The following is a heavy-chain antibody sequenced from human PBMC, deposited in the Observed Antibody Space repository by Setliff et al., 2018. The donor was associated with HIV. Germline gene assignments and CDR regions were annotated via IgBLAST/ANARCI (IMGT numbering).Heavy chain of an antibody. D-gene: IGHD2-21*02. CDR1: GASITTNSYY. V-gene: IGHV4-39*01. Sequence: LRETLSLTWAVSGASITTNSYYWGWIRQTPEKGLEWIGDFYYSGTTYYNPSLKSRATISVDTFQNQFSLRLSSVTAADTAVYHCARFVLAWFDFSTGAVEVTDPYAFDFWGQGILVTVSS. J-gene: IGHJ4*02. CDR3: ARFVLAWFDFSTGAVEVTDPYAFDF. CDR2: FYYSGTT.